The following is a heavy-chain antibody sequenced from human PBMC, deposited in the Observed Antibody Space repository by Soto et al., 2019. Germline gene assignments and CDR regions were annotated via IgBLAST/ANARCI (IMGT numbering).Heavy chain of an antibody. CDR3: ARAGQFYDASGYAN. V-gene: IGHV1-18*01. D-gene: IGHD3-22*01. CDR2: ISVYNGNT. J-gene: IGHJ4*02. Sequence: QVKLVQSGTEVKKPGASIKVSCKASGYSFATSGMSWVRQAPGQGLEWMGRISVYNGNTKYDQNPQDRVTMTTDTSTNTAYLGVGNLRSDDTAGYYCARAGQFYDASGYANWGQGTLVTVSS. CDR1: GYSFATSG.